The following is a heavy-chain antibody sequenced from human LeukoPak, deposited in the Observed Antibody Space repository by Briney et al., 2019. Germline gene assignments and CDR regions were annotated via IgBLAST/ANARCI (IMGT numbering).Heavy chain of an antibody. CDR1: GFTFSSYA. CDR3: ARDRTGLYYFDY. Sequence: AGGSLRLSCAASGFTFSSYAMSWVRQAPGKGLEWVSAISGVGTSIYYADSVKGRFTISRDSSKNTLYLQMNSLRAEDTAVYYCARDRTGLYYFDYWGQGTLVTVSS. CDR2: ISGVGTSI. V-gene: IGHV3-23*01. J-gene: IGHJ4*02. D-gene: IGHD1-1*01.